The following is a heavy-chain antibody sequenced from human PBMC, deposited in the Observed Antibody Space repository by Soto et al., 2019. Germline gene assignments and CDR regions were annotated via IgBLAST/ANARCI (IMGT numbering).Heavy chain of an antibody. V-gene: IGHV4-59*01. CDR1: GGPISSYY. CDR2: IFYTGNT. Sequence: PSETLSLTCNVSGGPISSYYWSWIRQSPGKGLEWIGQIFYTGNTNYNPSLKSRVTMSVDIPKKQFSLKLRSVTTADTAIYFCARNNVRGVSNSYNWMDPWGQGTLVTVS. CDR3: ARNNVRGVSNSYNWMDP. J-gene: IGHJ5*02. D-gene: IGHD3-10*01.